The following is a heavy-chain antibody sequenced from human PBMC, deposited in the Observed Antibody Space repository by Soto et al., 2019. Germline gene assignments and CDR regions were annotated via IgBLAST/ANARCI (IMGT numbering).Heavy chain of an antibody. Sequence: ASVKVSCKASGYTFTSYGISWVRQAPGQGLEWMGWISAYNGNTNYAQKLQGRFTISRDNAKNSLFLQMNSLRDEDTAVYYCARKGVAFDYWGQGALVTVSS. CDR3: ARKGVAFDY. V-gene: IGHV1-18*01. CDR2: ISAYNGNT. CDR1: GYTFTSYG. D-gene: IGHD3-3*01. J-gene: IGHJ4*02.